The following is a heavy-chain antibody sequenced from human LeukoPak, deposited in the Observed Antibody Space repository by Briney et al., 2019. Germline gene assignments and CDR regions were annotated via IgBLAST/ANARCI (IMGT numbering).Heavy chain of an antibody. V-gene: IGHV4-30-2*01. Sequence: SQTLSLTCTVSGGSISSGGYYWSWIRQPPGKGLEWIGYIYHSGSTYYNPSLKSRVTISVDRSKNQFSLKLSSVTAADTAVYYCARRGYSGYDLGDYWGQGTLVTVSS. CDR3: ARRGYSGYDLGDY. CDR1: GGSISSGGYY. D-gene: IGHD5-12*01. J-gene: IGHJ4*02. CDR2: IYHSGST.